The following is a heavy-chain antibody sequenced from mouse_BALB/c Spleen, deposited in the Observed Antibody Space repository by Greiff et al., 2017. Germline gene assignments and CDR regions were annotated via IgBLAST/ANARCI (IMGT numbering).Heavy chain of an antibody. CDR3: ARYYDYDGGAWFAY. CDR2: INPYNDGT. CDR1: GYTFTSYV. J-gene: IGHJ3*01. Sequence: EVKLMESGPELVKPGASVKMSCKASGYTFTSYVMHWVKQKPGQGLEWIGYINPYNDGTKYNEKFKGKATLTSDKSSSTAYMELSSLTSEDSAVYYCARYYDYDGGAWFAYWGQGTLVTVSA. V-gene: IGHV1-14*01. D-gene: IGHD2-4*01.